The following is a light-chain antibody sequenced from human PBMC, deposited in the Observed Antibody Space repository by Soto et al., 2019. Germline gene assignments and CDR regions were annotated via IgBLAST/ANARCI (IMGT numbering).Light chain of an antibody. J-gene: IGKJ2*01. CDR1: QSLVHSDENTY. CDR2: KVA. Sequence: DIVMTQTPLSSPVTLGQPASISCRSSQSLVHSDENTYLSWLQQMPGQPPRLLIDKVANRFSGVPDRYRGSGAGTDFTLKIRRVEAEDVGVYYCMQATQFPRNFGQGTKLEIK. CDR3: MQATQFPRN. V-gene: IGKV2-24*01.